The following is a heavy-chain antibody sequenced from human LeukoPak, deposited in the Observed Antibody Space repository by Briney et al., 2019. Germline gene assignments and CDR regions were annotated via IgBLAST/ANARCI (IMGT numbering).Heavy chain of an antibody. CDR2: IKRDGSEK. D-gene: IGHD5-18*01. J-gene: IGHJ6*02. Sequence: GGSLSLSCVASGFTFSDHSMMWVRQAPGKGLEWVANIKRDGSEKNYVDSVRGRFTVSRDNRENSLYLHLNSLGVEDTAVYYCARVGFQDTTMVNSYYYGMDVWGQGTTVTVSS. V-gene: IGHV3-7*01. CDR3: ARVGFQDTTMVNSYYYGMDV. CDR1: GFTFSDHS.